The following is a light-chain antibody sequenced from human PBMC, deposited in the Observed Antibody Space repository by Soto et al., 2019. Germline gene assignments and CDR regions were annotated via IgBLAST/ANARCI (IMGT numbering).Light chain of an antibody. CDR1: QNVGSN. V-gene: IGKV3-15*01. Sequence: EIVMTQSPATLSVSPGERATLSCRGSQNVGSNLAWYQQKPGQAPRLLIYGASTRATGVPARFSGSGSGTEFTITISSLQSEDFAVYYCQQHNGWPLTFGGGTKVEI. J-gene: IGKJ4*01. CDR2: GAS. CDR3: QQHNGWPLT.